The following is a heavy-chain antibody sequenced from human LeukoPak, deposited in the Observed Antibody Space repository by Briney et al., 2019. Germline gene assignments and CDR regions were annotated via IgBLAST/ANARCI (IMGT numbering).Heavy chain of an antibody. V-gene: IGHV4-4*07. CDR2: IYTSGST. D-gene: IGHD6-19*01. Sequence: PSETLSLTCTVSGGSISSYYWSWIRQPAGKGLEWIGRIYTSGSTNYNPSLKSRVTMSVDTSKNQFSLKLSSVTAADTAVYYCARDLAVAPVFPPVWGRENWFDPWGQGTLVTVSS. CDR1: GGSISSYY. J-gene: IGHJ5*02. CDR3: ARDLAVAPVFPPVWGRENWFDP.